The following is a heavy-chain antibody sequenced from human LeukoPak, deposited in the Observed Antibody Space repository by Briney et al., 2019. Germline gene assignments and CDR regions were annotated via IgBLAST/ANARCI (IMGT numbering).Heavy chain of an antibody. CDR2: ISAYNGHT. V-gene: IGHV1-18*01. D-gene: IGHD2-2*02. J-gene: IGHJ6*03. Sequence: GASVKVSCKASGYTFTSYDINWVRQAPGQGLEWMGWISAYNGHTNYAQKLQGRVTMTTDASTTTAYMELRSLRSDDTAVYYCVRDGHRLYDYYYNYMDVWGKGTTVTVSS. CDR1: GYTFTSYD. CDR3: VRDGHRLYDYYYNYMDV.